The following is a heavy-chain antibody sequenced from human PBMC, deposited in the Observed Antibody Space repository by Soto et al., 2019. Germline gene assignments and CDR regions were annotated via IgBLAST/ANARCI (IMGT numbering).Heavy chain of an antibody. CDR3: AHRPSSTYYDILTGYYLDAFDI. D-gene: IGHD3-9*01. CDR2: IYWDDDK. CDR1: GFSLSTSGVG. J-gene: IGHJ3*02. Sequence: SGPTLVNPTQTLTLTCTFSGFSLSTSGVGVAWIRQPPGKALEWLALIYWDDDKRYSPSLKSRLTITKDTSKNQVVLTMTNVDPVDTATYYCAHRPSSTYYDILTGYYLDAFDIWGQGTMVTVSS. V-gene: IGHV2-5*02.